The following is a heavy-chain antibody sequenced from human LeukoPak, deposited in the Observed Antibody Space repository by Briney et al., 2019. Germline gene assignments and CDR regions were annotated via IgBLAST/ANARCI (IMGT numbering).Heavy chain of an antibody. Sequence: GGSLRLSCAASGFTFSDYYMSWIRQAPGKGLEGVSYISSSGNTIYYADSVKGRFTISRDNAKNSLYLQMNSLRAEDTAVYYCARDRVGDYCSSTSCSRADYYYYMDVWGKGTTVTVSS. CDR1: GFTFSDYY. D-gene: IGHD2-2*01. CDR3: ARDRVGDYCSSTSCSRADYYYYMDV. J-gene: IGHJ6*03. V-gene: IGHV3-11*04. CDR2: ISSSGNTI.